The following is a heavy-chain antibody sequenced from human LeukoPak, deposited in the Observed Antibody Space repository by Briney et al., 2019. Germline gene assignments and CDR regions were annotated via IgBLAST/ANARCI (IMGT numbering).Heavy chain of an antibody. D-gene: IGHD3-10*01. J-gene: IGHJ4*02. CDR2: IYDSGST. CDR1: GGSIRSSYYY. V-gene: IGHV4-39*07. CDR3: ARDHTMVRGVIEY. Sequence: SETLSLTCTVSGGSIRSSYYYWGWIRQPPGKGLEWIGSIYDSGSTYYNPSLKSRVTISVDTSKNQFSLKLSSVTAADTAVYYCARDHTMVRGVIEYWGQGTLVTVSS.